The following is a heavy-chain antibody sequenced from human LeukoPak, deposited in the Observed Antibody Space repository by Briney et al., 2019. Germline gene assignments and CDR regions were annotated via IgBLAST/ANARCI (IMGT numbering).Heavy chain of an antibody. CDR3: ARDSSPSDRNYDFWSGYYFYYYYGMDV. V-gene: IGHV3-30*03. CDR2: ISYDGSNK. Sequence: PGGSLRLSCAASGFTFSSYGMHWVRQGPGKGLEWVAVISYDGSNKYYADSVKGRFTISRDNSKNTLYLQMNSLRAEDTAVYYCARDSSPSDRNYDFWSGYYFYYYYGMDVWGQGTTVTVSS. J-gene: IGHJ6*02. CDR1: GFTFSSYG. D-gene: IGHD3-3*01.